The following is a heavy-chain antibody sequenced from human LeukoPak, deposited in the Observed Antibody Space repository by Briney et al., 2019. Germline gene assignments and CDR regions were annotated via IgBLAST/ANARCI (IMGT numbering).Heavy chain of an antibody. CDR1: GGTLSSYA. CDR2: IVPIFGTT. Sequence: SVKVSCKASGGTLSSYAISWVRQAPGQGLEWMGGIVPIFGTTNYAQKFQGRVTITADESTSTAFMELSSLRPEDTAVYYCARPVTYNDVWSGYPPFDYWGQGTLITVSS. J-gene: IGHJ4*02. V-gene: IGHV1-69*13. D-gene: IGHD3/OR15-3a*01. CDR3: ARPVTYNDVWSGYPPFDY.